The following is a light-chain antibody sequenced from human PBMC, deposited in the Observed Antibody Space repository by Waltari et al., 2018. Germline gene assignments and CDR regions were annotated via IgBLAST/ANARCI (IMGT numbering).Light chain of an antibody. CDR3: TSYRSSSTLPYV. CDR2: DVS. Sequence: QSALTQPASVSGSPGQSITISCTGTSSDIGGYNSVSWYQQHPGKAPKLMIYDVSNRPSGFSNRFSGFKSGNTASLTISGLQAEDEADYYCTSYRSSSTLPYVFGTGTKVTVL. CDR1: SSDIGGYNS. V-gene: IGLV2-14*03. J-gene: IGLJ1*01.